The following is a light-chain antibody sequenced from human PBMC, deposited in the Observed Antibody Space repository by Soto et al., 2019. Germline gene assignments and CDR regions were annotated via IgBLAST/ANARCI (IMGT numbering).Light chain of an antibody. J-gene: IGKJ2*01. CDR2: GAS. CDR1: QSVSTSS. V-gene: IGKV3D-20*02. CDR3: QQRSTWPGT. Sequence: EIVLTQSPGTLSLSPGERATLSCRASQSVSTSSLAWYQQKPGQAPRLLIYGASSRATGIPDRVSGSGSGADFTLSISRLEPEDFAMYYCQQRSTWPGTFGQGTKLEIK.